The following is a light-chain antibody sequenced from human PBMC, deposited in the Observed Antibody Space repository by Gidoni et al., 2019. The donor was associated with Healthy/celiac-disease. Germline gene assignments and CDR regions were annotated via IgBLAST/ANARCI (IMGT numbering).Light chain of an antibody. Sequence: IVMTQSPLSLPVTPGEPASISCRSSQSPLHSNGYNYLDWYLQKPGQSPQLLIYLGSNRASGVPDRFSGSGSGTDFTLKISRVEAEDVGVYYCMQALQTPRSFXQXTKLEIK. J-gene: IGKJ2*04. CDR2: LGS. CDR3: MQALQTPRS. V-gene: IGKV2-28*01. CDR1: QSPLHSNGYNY.